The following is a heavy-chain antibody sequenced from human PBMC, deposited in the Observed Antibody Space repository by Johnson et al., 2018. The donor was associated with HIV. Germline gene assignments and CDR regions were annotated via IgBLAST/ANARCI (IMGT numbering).Heavy chain of an antibody. D-gene: IGHD7-27*01. CDR3: SRVAGDQVVLDACDI. V-gene: IGHV3-30*04. Sequence: VQLVESGGGLVQPGRSLRLSCEASGFSINKFAMHWVRRAPGKGLEWVAVTSFDGGNQYYADSVKGRFIISRDDSKNTLYLQMNSLRTEDTAVYYCSRVAGDQVVLDACDIWGQGTMVTVSS. J-gene: IGHJ3*02. CDR2: TSFDGGNQ. CDR1: GFSINKFA.